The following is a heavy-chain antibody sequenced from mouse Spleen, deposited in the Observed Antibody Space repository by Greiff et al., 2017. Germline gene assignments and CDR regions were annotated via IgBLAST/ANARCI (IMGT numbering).Heavy chain of an antibody. V-gene: IGHV3-6*01. J-gene: IGHJ3*01. D-gene: IGHD2-4*01. Sequence: EVHLVESGPGLVKPSQSLSLTCSVTGYSITSGYYWNWIRQFPGNKLEWMGYISYDGSNNYNPSLKNRISITRDTSKNQFFLKLNSVTTEDTATYYCARDHDWAWFAYWGQGTLVTVSA. CDR3: ARDHDWAWFAY. CDR2: ISYDGSN. CDR1: GYSITSGYY.